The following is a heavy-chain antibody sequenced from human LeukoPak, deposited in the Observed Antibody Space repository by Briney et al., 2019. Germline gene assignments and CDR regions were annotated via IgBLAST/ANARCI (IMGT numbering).Heavy chain of an antibody. CDR1: GGSFSGYY. V-gene: IGHV4-59*08. Sequence: PSETLSLTCAVYGGSFSGYYWSWIRQPPGKGLEWIGYIYYSGSTNYNPSLKSRVTISVDTSKNQFSLKLSSVTAADTAVYYCASSRPGYNTGESFDYWGQGTLVTVSS. CDR2: IYYSGST. CDR3: ASSRPGYNTGESFDY. J-gene: IGHJ4*02. D-gene: IGHD5-24*01.